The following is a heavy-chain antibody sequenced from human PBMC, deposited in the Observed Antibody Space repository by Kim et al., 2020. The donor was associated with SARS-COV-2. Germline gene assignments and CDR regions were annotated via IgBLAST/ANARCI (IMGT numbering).Heavy chain of an antibody. CDR1: GFTFSSYA. V-gene: IGHV3-30-3*01. D-gene: IGHD2-15*01. Sequence: GGSLRLSCAASGFTFSSYAMHWVRQAPGKGLEWVAVISYGGSNKYHADPVKGRFTISRDKSKNTLYLKMNSLRDEDPAVYYCAGGGSLDYWGRGTLVTVSA. CDR3: AGGGSLDY. CDR2: ISYGGSNK. J-gene: IGHJ4*02.